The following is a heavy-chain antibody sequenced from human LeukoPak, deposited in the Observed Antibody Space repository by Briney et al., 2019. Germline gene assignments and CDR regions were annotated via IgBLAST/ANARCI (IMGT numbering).Heavy chain of an antibody. CDR3: ARETGELPYYSDY. D-gene: IGHD3-10*01. Sequence: SETLSLTCTVSGGSINAFYWSVIRQPAGKGLEWIGRVYSTGSANYNPSLKTRVTMSVDKSKNQFSLSLTSVTAADTAVYYCARETGELPYYSDYWGQGTLVTASS. CDR1: GGSINAFY. CDR2: VYSTGSA. J-gene: IGHJ4*02. V-gene: IGHV4-4*07.